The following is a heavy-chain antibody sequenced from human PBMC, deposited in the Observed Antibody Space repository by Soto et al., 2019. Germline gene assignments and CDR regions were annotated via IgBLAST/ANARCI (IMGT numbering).Heavy chain of an antibody. Sequence: QLRLQESGPGLVKPSETLSLTCSVFGDSIRSAHYSWGWVRQPPGKGLEWIGSIYHSGATFSDPSLRSRVTLSVDTTNNQFSLRLSSVTAADTAVYFCARQQYCGSSTCYDSLYYQYMDVWGKGTMVTVSS. D-gene: IGHD2-2*01. CDR2: IYHSGAT. CDR1: GDSIRSAHYS. CDR3: ARQQYCGSSTCYDSLYYQYMDV. J-gene: IGHJ6*03. V-gene: IGHV4-39*01.